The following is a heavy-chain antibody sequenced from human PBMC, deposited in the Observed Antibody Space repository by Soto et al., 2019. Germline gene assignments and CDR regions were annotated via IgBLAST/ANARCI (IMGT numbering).Heavy chain of an antibody. Sequence: PGGSLRLSCAASGFTFSSYGMHWVRQAPGKGLEWVAVIWYDGSNKYYADSVKGRFTISRDNSKNTLYLQMNSLRAEDTAVYYCARAGLSSYGSGSYYVNDYWGQGTLVTVSS. J-gene: IGHJ4*02. CDR2: IWYDGSNK. D-gene: IGHD3-10*01. V-gene: IGHV3-33*01. CDR1: GFTFSSYG. CDR3: ARAGLSSYGSGSYYVNDY.